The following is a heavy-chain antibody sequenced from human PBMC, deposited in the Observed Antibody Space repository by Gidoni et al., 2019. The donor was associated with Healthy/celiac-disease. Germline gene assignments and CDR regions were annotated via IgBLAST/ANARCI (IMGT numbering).Heavy chain of an antibody. V-gene: IGHV4-34*01. J-gene: IGHJ3*02. D-gene: IGHD4-17*01. CDR1: GGSFSGYY. CDR3: ARGVTVTTIFAFDI. CDR2: INHSGST. Sequence: QVQLQQWGAGLLKPSETLSLTCAVSGGSFSGYYWSWIRQPPGKGLEWIGEINHSGSTNYKPSLKSRVTISVDTSKNQFSLKLSSVTAADTAVYYCARGVTVTTIFAFDIWGQGTMVTVSS.